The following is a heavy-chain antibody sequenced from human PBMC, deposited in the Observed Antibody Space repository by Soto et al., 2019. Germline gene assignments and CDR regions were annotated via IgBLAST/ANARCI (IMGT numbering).Heavy chain of an antibody. CDR2: IYSGGST. D-gene: IGHD3-22*01. V-gene: IGHV3-53*01. CDR1: GFTFSSND. Sequence: EVQLVESGGGLIQPGGSLRLSCAASGFTFSSNDMNGVRQAQGKGVEWVSLIYSGGSTYYADSVKGRFTISRDNSKNTLYLQMSSLRAEDTAVYYCATRPLLPGAPWGQGTMVTVSS. CDR3: ATRPLLPGAP. J-gene: IGHJ3*01.